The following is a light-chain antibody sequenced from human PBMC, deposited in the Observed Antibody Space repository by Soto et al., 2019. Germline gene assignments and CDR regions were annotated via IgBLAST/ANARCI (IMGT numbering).Light chain of an antibody. CDR3: QQRLNWPPN. CDR2: DAS. V-gene: IGKV3-11*01. Sequence: EIFLTQSPDTLSLSPGERATLSCTATQSVTNYIAWYQQRPGQAPRLLIYDASNRASGVPAKFSGSGSGTDFTLTISDLEPADFGLYYCQQRLNWPPNFSQGTKVDIK. CDR1: QSVTNY. J-gene: IGKJ1*01.